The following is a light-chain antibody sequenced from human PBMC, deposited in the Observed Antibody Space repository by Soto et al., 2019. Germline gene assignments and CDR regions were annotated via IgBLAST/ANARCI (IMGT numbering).Light chain of an antibody. CDR1: QSISAN. J-gene: IGKJ1*01. CDR3: KQYDRWPSCT. V-gene: IGKV3-15*01. Sequence: EVVMTQSPATLSVSLGERATLSCSASQSISANLAWLQQKPGQPPRLLIYGASTRATGIPARFSGRRSGTEFTLTNNSLQSKDFGIYYCKQYDRWPSCTLGHRTKVQIK. CDR2: GAS.